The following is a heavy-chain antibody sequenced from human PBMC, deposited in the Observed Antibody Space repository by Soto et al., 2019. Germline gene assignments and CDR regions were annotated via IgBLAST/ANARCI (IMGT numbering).Heavy chain of an antibody. CDR3: AKENDRLTGYYNNLFVR. Sequence: EVQLLESGGGLVQPGGSLRLSCAASGFTFSSYAMSWVRQAPGNGLEWVSAISGSGGSTYYAESLQGRFTISRDNSMNRLYLQINSLRVEDTALYYCAKENDRLTGYYNNLFVRWGQGTLVTVSS. J-gene: IGHJ5*02. CDR1: GFTFSSYA. D-gene: IGHD3-9*01. CDR2: ISGSGGST. V-gene: IGHV3-23*01.